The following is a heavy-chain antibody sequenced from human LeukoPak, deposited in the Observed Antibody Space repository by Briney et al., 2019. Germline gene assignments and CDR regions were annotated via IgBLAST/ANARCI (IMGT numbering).Heavy chain of an antibody. V-gene: IGHV3-23*01. CDR1: GFTFSSYA. CDR2: ISGSGGST. D-gene: IGHD3-10*01. CDR3: AKSLMVLQLFDY. J-gene: IGHJ4*02. Sequence: GGSPRLSCAASGFTFSSYAMSWVRQAPGKGLEWVSAISGSGGSTYYADSVKGRFTISRDNSKNTLYLQMNSLRAEDTAVYYCAKSLMVLQLFDYWGQGTLVTVSS.